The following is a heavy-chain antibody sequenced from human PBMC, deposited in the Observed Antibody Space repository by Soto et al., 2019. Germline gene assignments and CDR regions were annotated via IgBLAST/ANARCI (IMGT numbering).Heavy chain of an antibody. D-gene: IGHD1-26*01. CDR2: IDYVGSA. J-gene: IGHJ6*02. Sequence: SETLSLTCSVSGESVRPKYWSWIRQPPGKGLEWIGYIDYVGSAHSSPSLGSRAIISSDTSKNQFSLKLSSVTAADTAVYYCARQRPTDGRWEFANYYGMDVWGQGTPVTVSS. V-gene: IGHV4-34*11. CDR3: ARQRPTDGRWEFANYYGMDV. CDR1: GESVRPKY.